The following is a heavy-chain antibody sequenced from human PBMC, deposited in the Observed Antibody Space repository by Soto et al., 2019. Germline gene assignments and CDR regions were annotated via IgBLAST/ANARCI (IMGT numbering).Heavy chain of an antibody. Sequence: SETLSLTCTVSGGSISSSSYYWGWIRQPPGKGLEWIGSIYYSGSTYYNPSLKSRVTISVDTSKNQFSLKLSSVTAADTAVYYCARGNVRLLEWLGPANWFDPWGQGTLVTVSS. CDR3: ARGNVRLLEWLGPANWFDP. V-gene: IGHV4-39*01. D-gene: IGHD3-3*01. J-gene: IGHJ5*02. CDR2: IYYSGST. CDR1: GGSISSSSYY.